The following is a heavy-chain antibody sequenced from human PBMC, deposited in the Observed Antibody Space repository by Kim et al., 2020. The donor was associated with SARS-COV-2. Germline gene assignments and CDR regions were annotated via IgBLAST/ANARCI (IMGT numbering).Heavy chain of an antibody. CDR3: ARDRPGRRSGAFDI. V-gene: IGHV3-33*05. D-gene: IGHD1-26*01. J-gene: IGHJ3*02. Sequence: GGSLRLSCAASGFTFSSYGMHWVRQAPGKGLEWVAVISHDGSNKYYADSVKGRFTISRDNSKNTLYLQMNSLRAEDTAVYYCARDRPGRRSGAFDIWGQGTMVTVSS. CDR2: ISHDGSNK. CDR1: GFTFSSYG.